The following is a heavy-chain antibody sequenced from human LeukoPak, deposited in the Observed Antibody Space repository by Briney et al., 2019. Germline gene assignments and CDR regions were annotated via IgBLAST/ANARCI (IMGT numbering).Heavy chain of an antibody. CDR3: ARGGSSSWYSPYYYYGMDV. D-gene: IGHD6-13*01. J-gene: IGHJ6*02. V-gene: IGHV4-4*02. CDR2: IYYSGST. Sequence: SGTLSLTCAVSGDSISTNHWWSWVRQPPGKGLEWIGYIYYSGSTNYNPSLKSRVTISVDTSKNQFSLKLSSVTAADTPVYYCARGGSSSWYSPYYYYGMDVWGQGTTVTVSS. CDR1: GDSISTNHW.